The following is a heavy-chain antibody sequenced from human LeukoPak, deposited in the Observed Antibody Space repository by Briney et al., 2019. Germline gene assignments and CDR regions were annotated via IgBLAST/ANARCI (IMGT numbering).Heavy chain of an antibody. CDR2: IKSKTDGGTT. J-gene: IGHJ6*02. CDR3: ARESFIVYGMDV. V-gene: IGHV3-15*01. D-gene: IGHD1-26*01. Sequence: PGGSLRLSCAASGFTFSNAWMSWVRQAPGKGLEWVGRIKSKTDGGTTDYAAPVKGRFTISRDDSKNTLYLQMNSLKTEDTAVYYCARESFIVYGMDVWGQGTTVTVSS. CDR1: GFTFSNAW.